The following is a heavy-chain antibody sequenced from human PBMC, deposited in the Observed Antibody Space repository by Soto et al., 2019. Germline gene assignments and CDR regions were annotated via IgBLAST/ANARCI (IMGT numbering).Heavy chain of an antibody. J-gene: IGHJ3*02. CDR3: AVDILTGSTEHDAFDI. V-gene: IGHV3-48*01. D-gene: IGHD3-9*01. CDR2: ISSSSSTI. CDR1: GFTFSSYS. Sequence: HPGGSLRLSCAASGFTFSSYSMNWVRQAPGKGLEWVSYISSSSSTIYYADSVKGRFTISRDNAKNSLYLQMNSLRAEDTAVYYCAVDILTGSTEHDAFDIWGQGTMVTVSS.